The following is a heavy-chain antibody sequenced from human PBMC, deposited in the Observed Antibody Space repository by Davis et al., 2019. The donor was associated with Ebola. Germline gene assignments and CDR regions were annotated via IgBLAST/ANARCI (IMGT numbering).Heavy chain of an antibody. CDR3: AKARSSWTPFDY. J-gene: IGHJ4*02. CDR2: TSSGGSTT. Sequence: GESLKISCAASGFTFSSYEMTWVRQAPGRGLEWVSTTSSGGSTTYYADSVKGRFTISRDNSKNTLYLQMNSLRVDDTAVYYCAKARSSWTPFDYWGQGTLVTVSS. CDR1: GFTFSSYE. V-gene: IGHV3-23*01. D-gene: IGHD6-13*01.